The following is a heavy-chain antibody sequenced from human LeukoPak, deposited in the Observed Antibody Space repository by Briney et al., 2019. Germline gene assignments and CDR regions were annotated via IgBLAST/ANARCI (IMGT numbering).Heavy chain of an antibody. D-gene: IGHD3-10*01. V-gene: IGHV1-2*02. CDR3: ARAVQIWFGELIGY. CDR2: INPNSGGT. J-gene: IGHJ4*02. Sequence: GASVKVSCKASGYTFTGYYMHWERQAPGQGLEWMGWINPNSGGTNYAQKFQGRVTMTRDTSISTAYMELSRLRSDDTAVYYCARAVQIWFGELIGYWGQGTLVTVSS. CDR1: GYTFTGYY.